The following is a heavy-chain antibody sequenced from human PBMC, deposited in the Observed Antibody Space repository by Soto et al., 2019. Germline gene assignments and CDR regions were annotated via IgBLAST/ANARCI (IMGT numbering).Heavy chain of an antibody. D-gene: IGHD5-18*01. J-gene: IGHJ4*02. CDR1: DVTSGSSY. CDR2: IYSAGST. V-gene: IGHV3-53*01. CDR3: ARAREPEYSRSIFFDI. Sequence: GPMRHSCGAADVTSGSSYLSRVSKDPGKGLQWVSVIYSAGSTYYANSVKGRFTISRDISTNMVYLQMSGLTDEETAVYYCARAREPEYSRSIFFDIWGQGALVTVSS.